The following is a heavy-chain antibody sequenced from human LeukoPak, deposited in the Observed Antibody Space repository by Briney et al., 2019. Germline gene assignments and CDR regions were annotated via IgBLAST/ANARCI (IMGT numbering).Heavy chain of an antibody. V-gene: IGHV4-34*01. CDR3: ARALRYYYGSGSYYTFAEYFQH. CDR1: GGSISSYY. CDR2: INHSGST. Sequence: SETLPLTCTVSGGSISSYYWSWIRQPPGKGLEWIGEINHSGSTNYNPSLKSRVTISVDTSKNQFSLKLSSVTAADTAVYYCARALRYYYGSGSYYTFAEYFQHWGQGTLVTVSS. J-gene: IGHJ1*01. D-gene: IGHD3-10*01.